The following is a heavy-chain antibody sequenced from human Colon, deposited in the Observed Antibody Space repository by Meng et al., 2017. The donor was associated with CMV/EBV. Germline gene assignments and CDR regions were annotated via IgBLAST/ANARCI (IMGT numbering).Heavy chain of an antibody. V-gene: IGHV3-7*01. Sequence: GESLKISCEGSGFTFSGFWMTWVRLPPGKGLEWVACLNQAGNDRYYMDSVKGRFTISRDNAKNSLYLQMNSLRAEDTAVYYCASIGDGYMRSDSNGMGVWGQGTTVTVSS. CDR2: LNQAGNDR. CDR1: GFTFSGFW. D-gene: IGHD5-24*01. J-gene: IGHJ6*02. CDR3: ASIGDGYMRSDSNGMGV.